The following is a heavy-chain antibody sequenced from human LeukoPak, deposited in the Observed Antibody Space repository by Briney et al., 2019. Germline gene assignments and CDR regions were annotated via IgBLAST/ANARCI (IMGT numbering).Heavy chain of an antibody. CDR2: ISWNSGSI. J-gene: IGHJ6*03. D-gene: IGHD3-10*01. CDR3: ARSGRGVDSFYFYMDV. V-gene: IGHV3-9*01. CDR1: GFTFDDYA. Sequence: QPGRSLRLSCAASGFTFDDYAMHWVRQAPGKGLEWVSGISWNSGSIGYVDSVKGRFTISRDNAKNSLYLQMNSLRAEDTAVYYCARSGRGVDSFYFYMDVWGKGTTVTVSS.